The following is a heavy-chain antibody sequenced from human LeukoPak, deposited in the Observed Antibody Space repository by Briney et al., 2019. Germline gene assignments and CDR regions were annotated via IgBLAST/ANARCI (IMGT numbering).Heavy chain of an antibody. J-gene: IGHJ4*02. CDR3: ARPYDSSGYPIPWALDY. D-gene: IGHD3-22*01. V-gene: IGHV3-30*04. CDR2: ISYDGANK. Sequence: GGSLRLSCAASGFTFSSYSVHWVRQAPGKGLEWVAVISYDGANKYYADSVKGRFTISRDNSKNTLYLQMNSLRAEDTAVYYCARPYDSSGYPIPWALDYWGQGTLVTVSS. CDR1: GFTFSSYS.